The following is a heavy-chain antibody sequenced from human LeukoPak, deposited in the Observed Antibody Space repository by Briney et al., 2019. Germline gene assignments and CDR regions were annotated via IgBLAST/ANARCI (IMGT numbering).Heavy chain of an antibody. CDR1: GFTFSSYS. J-gene: IGHJ4*02. CDR3: ARIYDYGDY. D-gene: IGHD2/OR15-2a*01. CDR2: ISSSSNTI. V-gene: IGHV3-48*02. Sequence: GGSLRLSCAASGFTFSSYSMNWVRQAPGKGLEWVSYISSSSNTIYYADSVKGRFIISRDNAKNSLLLQMNSLRDEDTAVYYCARIYDYGDYWGQGTLVTVSS.